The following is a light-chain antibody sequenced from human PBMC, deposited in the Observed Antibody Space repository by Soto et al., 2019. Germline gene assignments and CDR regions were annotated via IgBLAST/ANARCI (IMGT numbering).Light chain of an antibody. CDR2: EGI. V-gene: IGLV2-23*01. J-gene: IGLJ1*01. CDR1: SSTVGSFNV. CDR3: CSYVGATTYV. Sequence: QSVLTQPASVSGSPGQSITISCTGTSSTVGSFNVVSWYQEHPGKAPKVISYEGIKRPSGVSNRFSGSNSGSTASLTISGLQAEEEADYYCCSYVGATTYVFGTGTKVTVL.